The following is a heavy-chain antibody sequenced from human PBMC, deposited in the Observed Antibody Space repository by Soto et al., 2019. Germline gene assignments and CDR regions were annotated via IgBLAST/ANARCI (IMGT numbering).Heavy chain of an antibody. D-gene: IGHD3-3*01. Sequence: GGSLRLSCAASGFTFDDYAMHWVRQRPGRGLEWVSGITWNSDEIGYPDSVKGRFTISRDNAKNSLYLQMNSLRDEDMAVYYCATFITIFGNGMDVWGQGTTVTVSS. CDR3: ATFITIFGNGMDV. J-gene: IGHJ6*02. V-gene: IGHV3-9*03. CDR2: ITWNSDEI. CDR1: GFTFDDYA.